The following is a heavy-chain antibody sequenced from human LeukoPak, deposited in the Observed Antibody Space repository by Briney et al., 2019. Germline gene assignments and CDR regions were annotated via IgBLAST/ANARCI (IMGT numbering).Heavy chain of an antibody. CDR3: ARGDNYYDSSGRDY. V-gene: IGHV1-2*02. Sequence: GASVKVSCKASGYTFTGYYMHWVRQAPGQGLEWLGWINPNNGGTIYAQKFQGRVTMTRDTSISTAYMELSGLRSDDTAVYYCARGDNYYDSSGRDYWGQGTLVTVSS. CDR1: GYTFTGYY. J-gene: IGHJ4*02. D-gene: IGHD3-22*01. CDR2: INPNNGGT.